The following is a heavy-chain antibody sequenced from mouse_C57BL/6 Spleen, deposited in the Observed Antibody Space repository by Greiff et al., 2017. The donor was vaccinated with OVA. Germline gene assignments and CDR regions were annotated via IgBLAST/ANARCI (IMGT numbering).Heavy chain of an antibody. Sequence: EVKLQESGGGLVKPGGSLKLSCAASGFTFSSYAMSWVRQTPEKRLEWVATISDGGSYTYYPDNVKGRFTISRDNAKNNLYLQMSHLKSEDTAMYYCARDEDAQVFAYWGQGTLVTVSA. CDR3: ARDEDAQVFAY. J-gene: IGHJ3*01. D-gene: IGHD3-2*02. V-gene: IGHV5-4*01. CDR2: ISDGGSYT. CDR1: GFTFSSYA.